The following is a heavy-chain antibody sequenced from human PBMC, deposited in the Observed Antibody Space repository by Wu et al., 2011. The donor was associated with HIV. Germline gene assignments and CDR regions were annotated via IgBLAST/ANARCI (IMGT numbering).Heavy chain of an antibody. D-gene: IGHD6-13*01. CDR3: ARGGGLNSWHTKNDY. CDR2: ISAYNGKT. J-gene: IGHJ4*02. V-gene: IGHV1-18*01. Sequence: VHLVQSGPEVKRPGTTLQISFTSYYFTWVRQAPGQGLEWMGWISAYNGKTSYAQKLQGRVTMTTDTSTSTAYMELRSLTSDDTAVYYCARGGGLNSWHTKNDYWGQGTLVTVSS. CDR1: TSYY.